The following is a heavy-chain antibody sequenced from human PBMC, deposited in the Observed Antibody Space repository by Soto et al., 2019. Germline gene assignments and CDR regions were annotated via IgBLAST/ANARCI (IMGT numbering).Heavy chain of an antibody. CDR2: IYYSGST. D-gene: IGHD3-10*01. CDR1: GCSISSGGYY. V-gene: IGHV4-31*03. Sequence: PSETLSLTCTFSGCSISSGGYYWSWIRQHPGKGLEWIGYIYYSGSTYYNPSLKSRVTISVDTSKNQFSLKLSSVTAADTAVYYCARGFLRGYGSGSSYFDYWGQGTLVTVSS. CDR3: ARGFLRGYGSGSSYFDY. J-gene: IGHJ4*02.